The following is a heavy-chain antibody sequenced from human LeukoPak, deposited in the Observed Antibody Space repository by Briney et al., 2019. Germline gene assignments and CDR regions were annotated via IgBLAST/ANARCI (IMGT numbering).Heavy chain of an antibody. CDR2: ISYDGSNK. CDR1: GFTFSSYA. Sequence: PGGSLRLSCAASGFTFSSYAMHWVRQAPGKGLEWVAVISYDGSNKYYADSVKGRFTISRDNSKNTLYLQMNSLRAEDTAVYYCARARLPLRAYYDILTGYYSLDYWGREPWSPSPQ. J-gene: IGHJ4*02. CDR3: ARARLPLRAYYDILTGYYSLDY. D-gene: IGHD3-9*01. V-gene: IGHV3-30-3*01.